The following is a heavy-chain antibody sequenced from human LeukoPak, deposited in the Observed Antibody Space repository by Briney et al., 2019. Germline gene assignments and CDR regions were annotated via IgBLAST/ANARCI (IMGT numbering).Heavy chain of an antibody. CDR2: ITSISSST. V-gene: IGHV3-48*03. Sequence: GGSLRLSCTASEFTFSRFEMSWVRQAPGKGLEWVSYITSISSSTYYADFVKGRFTVSRDNAKNSLYLQMNSLTAEDTAIYYCARDFGDYGGYYYMALWGKGTTGTVSS. J-gene: IGHJ6*03. D-gene: IGHD4-23*01. CDR3: ARDFGDYGGYYYMAL. CDR1: EFTFSRFE.